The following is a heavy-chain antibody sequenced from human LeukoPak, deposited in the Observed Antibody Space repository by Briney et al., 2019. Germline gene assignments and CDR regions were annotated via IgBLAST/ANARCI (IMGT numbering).Heavy chain of an antibody. CDR3: ASSVRLIPRGPDAFDI. Sequence: GGSLRLSCAASGFTFSNYGMNWVRQAPGKGLEWVSSISSTGSYIYYADSVKGRFTISRDNSKNTLYLQMNSLRAEDTAVYYCASSVRLIPRGPDAFDIWGQGTMVTVSS. J-gene: IGHJ3*02. CDR1: GFTFSNYG. CDR2: ISSTGSYI. V-gene: IGHV3-21*04. D-gene: IGHD3-16*01.